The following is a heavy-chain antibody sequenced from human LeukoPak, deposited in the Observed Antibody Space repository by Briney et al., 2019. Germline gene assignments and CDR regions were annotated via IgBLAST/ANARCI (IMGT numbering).Heavy chain of an antibody. CDR2: IYYSGST. CDR3: AGGITMVRGVGGPFDY. J-gene: IGHJ4*02. D-gene: IGHD3-10*01. CDR1: GGSISSYY. V-gene: IGHV4-59*01. Sequence: ASETLSLTCTVSGGSISSYYWSWIRQPPGKGLEWIGYIYYSGSTNYNPSLKSRVTISVDTSKNQFSLKLSSVAAADTAVYYCAGGITMVRGVGGPFDYWGQGTLVTVSS.